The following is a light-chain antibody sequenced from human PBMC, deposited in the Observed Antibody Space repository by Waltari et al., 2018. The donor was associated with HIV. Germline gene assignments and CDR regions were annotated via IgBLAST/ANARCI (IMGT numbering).Light chain of an antibody. Sequence: YELTQPSSVSVLPVHTAIIPCSEAKSGDKYASGYQHRPGRSPVLFIHVAVKSPQGIPERFSGSDSGNTATLTISGTQAMDESDYYCQAWDSHNVIFGGGTKLTVL. CDR1: KSGDKY. CDR2: VAV. V-gene: IGLV3-1*01. CDR3: QAWDSHNVI. J-gene: IGLJ2*01.